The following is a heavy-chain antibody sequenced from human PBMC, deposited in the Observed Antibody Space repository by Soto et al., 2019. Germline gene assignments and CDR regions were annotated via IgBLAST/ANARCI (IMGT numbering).Heavy chain of an antibody. D-gene: IGHD6-19*01. Sequence: QVQLLESGGGLVKPGGSLRLSCAASGFTFSDFYMNWIRQAPGKGLEWVSYITSTNSYTDYADSVKGRFTISRDNAKNSLYLQMNSLRAEDTAMYYCARGIYSGWYRADAFDVWGQGTMVTVSS. CDR2: ITSTNSYT. CDR1: GFTFSDFY. CDR3: ARGIYSGWYRADAFDV. J-gene: IGHJ3*01. V-gene: IGHV3-11*05.